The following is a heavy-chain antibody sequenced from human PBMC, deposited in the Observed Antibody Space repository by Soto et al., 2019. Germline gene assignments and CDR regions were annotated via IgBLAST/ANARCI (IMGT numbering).Heavy chain of an antibody. Sequence: QVQLVESGGGVVQPGRSLRLSCAASGFTFSSYAMHWVRQAPGKGLEWVAVISYDGSNKYYADSVKGRFTISRDNSKNPLYLQMNGLRAEDTAVYYCARDGRITMIVAGAFDIWGQGTMVTVSS. CDR1: GFTFSSYA. D-gene: IGHD3-22*01. V-gene: IGHV3-30*03. CDR3: ARDGRITMIVAGAFDI. J-gene: IGHJ3*02. CDR2: ISYDGSNK.